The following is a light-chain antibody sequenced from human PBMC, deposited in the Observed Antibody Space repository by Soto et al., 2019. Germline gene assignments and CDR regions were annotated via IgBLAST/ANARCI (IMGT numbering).Light chain of an antibody. CDR1: QGISSS. V-gene: IGKV1-9*01. CDR3: QQRHSYPIT. J-gene: IGKJ5*01. CDR2: AAS. Sequence: IQFTQSPSSLSASVGDRVTITCRASQGISSSLVWYQQIPGRAPKLLISAASTLQSGVPSRFTGSGSGTDFTLTIASLQPEDFATYYCQQRHSYPITFGQGTRLEIK.